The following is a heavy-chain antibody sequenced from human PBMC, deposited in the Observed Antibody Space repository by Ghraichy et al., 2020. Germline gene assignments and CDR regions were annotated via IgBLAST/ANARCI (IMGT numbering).Heavy chain of an antibody. J-gene: IGHJ6*02. D-gene: IGHD6-19*01. Sequence: ASVKVSSKASGYTFTSYGISWVRQAPGQGLEWMGWISAYNGNTNYAQKLQGRVTMTTDTSTSTAYMELRSLRSDDTAVYYCARETLAVAGSYYGMDVWGQGTTVTVSS. CDR3: ARETLAVAGSYYGMDV. CDR1: GYTFTSYG. CDR2: ISAYNGNT. V-gene: IGHV1-18*04.